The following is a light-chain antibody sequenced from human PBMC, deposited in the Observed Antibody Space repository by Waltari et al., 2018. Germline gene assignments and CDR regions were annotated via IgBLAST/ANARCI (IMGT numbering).Light chain of an antibody. J-gene: IGKJ1*01. Sequence: EIVMTQSPATLSVSPGERATLSCRASQSVSRNLAWYQQKPGQAPRLLIYGASTRATGIPARFSGSGSGTEFTLTISSLQSEDFAVYYCQQYNNWWTFVPGTKVEIK. CDR1: QSVSRN. CDR2: GAS. CDR3: QQYNNWWT. V-gene: IGKV3-15*01.